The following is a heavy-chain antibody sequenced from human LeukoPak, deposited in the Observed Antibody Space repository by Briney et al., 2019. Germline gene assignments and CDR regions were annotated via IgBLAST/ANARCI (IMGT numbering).Heavy chain of an antibody. CDR3: ARTYDFWSGYLPYYFDY. D-gene: IGHD3-3*01. Sequence: SETLSLTCAVSGYSISSGYYWGWIRQPPGKGLEWIGIIYHSGSTYYNPSLKSRVTISVDTSKNQFSLKLSSVTAADTAVYYCARTYDFWSGYLPYYFDYWGQGTLVTVSS. CDR2: IYHSGST. J-gene: IGHJ4*02. CDR1: GYSISSGYY. V-gene: IGHV4-38-2*01.